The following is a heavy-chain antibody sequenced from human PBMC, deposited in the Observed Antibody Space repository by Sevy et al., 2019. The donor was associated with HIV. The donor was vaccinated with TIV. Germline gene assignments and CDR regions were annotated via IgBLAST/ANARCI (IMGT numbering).Heavy chain of an antibody. V-gene: IGHV3-49*04. J-gene: IGHJ4*02. CDR2: FKSKIHGGTT. D-gene: IGHD1-26*01. Sequence: GGSLRLSCTASGFIFGDYGMSWVRQAPGKGLEWIAFFKSKIHGGTTENAASVKGRFTISRDDSKNIVYLQMSNLKTEDTAVYYCTRGSGSHSIFDYWGQGTLVTVSS. CDR3: TRGSGSHSIFDY. CDR1: GFIFGDYG.